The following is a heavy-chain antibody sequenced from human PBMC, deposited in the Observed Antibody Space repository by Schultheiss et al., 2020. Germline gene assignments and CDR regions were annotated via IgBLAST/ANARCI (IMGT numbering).Heavy chain of an antibody. CDR1: GYSLTRLS. Sequence: ASVKVSCKVSGYSLTRLSIHWVRQAPGKGLDCMGGFDPEGGETIYVQQFQGRVTMTEDTSTDTAYMELSSLRSDDTAVYYCATPDAYGGHYCFHHWGQGTLVTVSS. CDR3: ATPDAYGGHYCFHH. V-gene: IGHV1-24*01. J-gene: IGHJ4*02. D-gene: IGHD4-23*01. CDR2: FDPEGGET.